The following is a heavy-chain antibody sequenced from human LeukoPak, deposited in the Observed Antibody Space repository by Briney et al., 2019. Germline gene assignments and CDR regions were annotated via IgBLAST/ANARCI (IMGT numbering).Heavy chain of an antibody. V-gene: IGHV4-39*07. CDR2: IYYSGST. J-gene: IGHJ4*02. Sequence: SETLSLTCTVSGGSISSSSFYWGWIRQPPGKGLEWIGSIYYSGSTYNNPSLKSRVTISVDTSKNQFSLKLSSVTAADTAVYYCARSQGIAAAVCDWGQGSLVTVSS. D-gene: IGHD6-13*01. CDR3: ARSQGIAAAVCD. CDR1: GGSISSSSFY.